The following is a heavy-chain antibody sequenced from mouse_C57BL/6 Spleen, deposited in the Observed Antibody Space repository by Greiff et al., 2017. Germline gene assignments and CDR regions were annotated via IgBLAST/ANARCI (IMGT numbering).Heavy chain of an antibody. V-gene: IGHV1-82*01. Sequence: QVQLKESGPELVKPGASVKISCKASGYAFSSSWMNWVKQRPGKGLEWIGRIYPGDGDTNYNGKFKGKATLTADKSSSTAYMQLSSLTSEDSAVYCCARSGYDSSWFAYWGQGTLVTVSA. J-gene: IGHJ3*01. D-gene: IGHD2-4*01. CDR1: GYAFSSSW. CDR2: IYPGDGDT. CDR3: ARSGYDSSWFAY.